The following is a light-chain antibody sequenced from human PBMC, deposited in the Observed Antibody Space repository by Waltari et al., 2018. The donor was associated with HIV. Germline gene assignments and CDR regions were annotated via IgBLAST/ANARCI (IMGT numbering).Light chain of an antibody. CDR1: SSNIGANYA. CDR3: LSYDSRLSGSV. V-gene: IGLV1-40*01. J-gene: IGLJ1*01. CDR2: DNN. Sequence: QSVLTQPPSVSGAPGQRVTISCTGSSSNIGANYAVHWYQHLPGTAPKLLIFDNNNGAAGVAYRFSGSKSGTSASLVITGLQADEEADYYCLSYDSRLSGSVFGPGTRVTVL.